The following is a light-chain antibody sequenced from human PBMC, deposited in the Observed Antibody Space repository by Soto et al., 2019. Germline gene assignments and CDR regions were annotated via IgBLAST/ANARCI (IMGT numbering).Light chain of an antibody. CDR3: QQYNNWPRT. Sequence: IVMTQSPATLSVSPGERATLSCRASQSVSNNLAWYQQKPGQAPRLLIYGASTRATGIPARFSGSESGTEFTLSISSLQSEDFALYYCQQYNNWPRTFGQGTKVDIK. CDR2: GAS. V-gene: IGKV3-15*01. J-gene: IGKJ1*01. CDR1: QSVSNN.